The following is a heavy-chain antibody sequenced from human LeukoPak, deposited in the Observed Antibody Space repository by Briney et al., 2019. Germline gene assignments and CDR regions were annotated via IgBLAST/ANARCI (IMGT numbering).Heavy chain of an antibody. J-gene: IGHJ4*02. Sequence: PGGSLRLSCAASGFTFSSYAMSWVRQAPGKGLEWVSAISGSGGSTYYADSVKGRFTISRDNSKNTLYLQMNSLRAEDTAVYYCARDGLWFGELLGYFDYWGQGTLVTVSS. CDR2: ISGSGGST. CDR1: GFTFSSYA. CDR3: ARDGLWFGELLGYFDY. V-gene: IGHV3-23*01. D-gene: IGHD3-10*01.